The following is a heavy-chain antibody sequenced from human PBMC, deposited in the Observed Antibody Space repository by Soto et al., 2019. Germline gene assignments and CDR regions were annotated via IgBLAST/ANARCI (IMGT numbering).Heavy chain of an antibody. CDR2: IYHGAST. CDR3: ARATDRFLDYCYGVDG. D-gene: IGHD1-1*01. J-gene: IGHJ6*02. CDR1: GGSISSSGYS. V-gene: IGHV4-30-2*01. Sequence: QLQLQESGSGLVKPSQTLSLTGGVSGGSISSSGYSWNWIRQPPGKGLVWIGYIYHGASTYYNPSLESRVTISVDRSNTQFSLKLAAVTAADPDVSYCARATDRFLDYCYGVDGWGQGTTVTVSS.